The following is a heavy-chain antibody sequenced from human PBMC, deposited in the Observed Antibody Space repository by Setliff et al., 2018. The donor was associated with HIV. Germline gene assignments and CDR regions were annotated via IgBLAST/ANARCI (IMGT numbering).Heavy chain of an antibody. CDR3: TRHLPVYYGSGVSYYFDY. CDR2: FANDGST. Sequence: PSETLSLTCNVSGDAVSPYYWSWIRQPPGKGLEWIGYFANDGSTNYNPPLKSRVTISLDTSKNEVSLKLTSVTAADTAMYYCTRHLPVYYGSGVSYYFDYWGQGTLVT. D-gene: IGHD3-10*01. J-gene: IGHJ4*02. V-gene: IGHV4-59*08. CDR1: GDAVSPYY.